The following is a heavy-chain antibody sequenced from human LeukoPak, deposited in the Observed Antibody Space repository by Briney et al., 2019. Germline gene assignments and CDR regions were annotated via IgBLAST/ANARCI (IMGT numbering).Heavy chain of an antibody. CDR1: GYTFTGYY. CDR2: IIPNSGGT. CDR3: ARDFFQLGY. D-gene: IGHD6-13*01. J-gene: IGHJ4*02. V-gene: IGHV1-2*02. Sequence: ASVKVSCKASGYTFTGYYMHWVRQAPGQGREGMGWIIPNSGGTNYAQKFQGRVTMTRDTSSSTAYMELSRLRSDDTAVYYCARDFFQLGYWGQGTLVTVSS.